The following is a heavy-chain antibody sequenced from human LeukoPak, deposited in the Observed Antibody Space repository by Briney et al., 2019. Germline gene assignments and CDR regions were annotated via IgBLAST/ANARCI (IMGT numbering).Heavy chain of an antibody. J-gene: IGHJ4*02. Sequence: GGSLRLSCAASGFTFSSYAMSWVRQAPGKGLEWVSAISGSGGSTYYADSVKGRLTISRDNAKNTLYLQMNSLRAEDTAVYYCARDPSAWSGYYDYWGQGTLVTGSS. CDR1: GFTFSSYA. CDR2: ISGSGGST. D-gene: IGHD3-3*01. V-gene: IGHV3-23*01. CDR3: ARDPSAWSGYYDY.